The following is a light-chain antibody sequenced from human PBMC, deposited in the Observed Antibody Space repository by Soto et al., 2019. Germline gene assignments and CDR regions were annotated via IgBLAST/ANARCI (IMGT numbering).Light chain of an antibody. V-gene: IGKV3-11*01. CDR1: QSVSSY. Sequence: EIVLTQSPATLSLSPGERATLSCRASQSVSSYLAWYQQKPGQAPRLLIYDASNRATGIPARFSGSGSGTDFTLTISSLEPEDFAVYYSQQRSNCPRLTFGGGTKVEIK. J-gene: IGKJ4*01. CDR3: QQRSNCPRLT. CDR2: DAS.